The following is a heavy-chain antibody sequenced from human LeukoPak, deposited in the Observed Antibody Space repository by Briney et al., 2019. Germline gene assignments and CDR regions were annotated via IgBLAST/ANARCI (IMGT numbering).Heavy chain of an antibody. CDR3: ARTASGYYDY. J-gene: IGHJ4*02. D-gene: IGHD3-22*01. CDR2: IDLDDDK. V-gene: IGHV2-70*11. Sequence: RMSGPALVKPTQTLTLTCSFSGFSLSTSGMCVSWIRQPPGKALEFLARIDLDDDKYYRTSLKTRLTISKDTSKDQVVLTMTNMDPVDTATYYCARTASGYYDYWGQGTLVTVSS. CDR1: GFSLSTSGMC.